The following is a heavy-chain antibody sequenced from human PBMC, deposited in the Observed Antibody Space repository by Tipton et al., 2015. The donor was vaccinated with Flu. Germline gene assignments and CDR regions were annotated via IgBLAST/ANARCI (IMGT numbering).Heavy chain of an antibody. V-gene: IGHV3-64*01. CDR1: GFIFTYHT. CDR3: ARERRGYCGGGPCYSVSFDY. D-gene: IGHD2-15*01. J-gene: IGHJ4*02. Sequence: LSLTCAASGFIFTYHTMHWVRQAPGKALEYVSEISVNGDRTYYANSVKGRFTISRDNSRNTLYLQMGSLRADDMAVYYCARERRGYCGGGPCYSVSFDYWGQGTLVTVSS. CDR2: ISVNGDRT.